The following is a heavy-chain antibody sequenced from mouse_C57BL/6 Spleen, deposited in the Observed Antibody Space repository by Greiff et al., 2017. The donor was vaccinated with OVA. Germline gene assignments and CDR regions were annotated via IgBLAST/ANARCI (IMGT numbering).Heavy chain of an antibody. D-gene: IGHD1-1*01. CDR1: GYTFTSYW. V-gene: IGHV1-52*01. J-gene: IGHJ4*01. Sequence: QVQLKQSGAELVRPGSSVKLSCKASGYTFTSYWMHWVKQRPIQGLEWIGNIDPSDSETHYNQKFKDKATLTVDKSSSTAYIQLSSLTSEDSAVYYCARTYYYGSSYYAMDYWGQGTSVTVSS. CDR3: ARTYYYGSSYYAMDY. CDR2: IDPSDSET.